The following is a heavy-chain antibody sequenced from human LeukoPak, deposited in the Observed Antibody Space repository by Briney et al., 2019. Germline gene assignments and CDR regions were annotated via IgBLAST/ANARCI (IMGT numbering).Heavy chain of an antibody. V-gene: IGHV4-30-4*01. J-gene: IGHJ5*02. CDR3: ARVVSAMPNWFDP. CDR1: GGSISSGDYY. CDR2: IYYSGST. Sequence: PSQTLSLTCTVSGGSISSGDYYWSWIRQPPGKGLEWIGYIYYSGSTYYNPSLKSRVTISVDTSKNQFSLKLSSVTAADTAVYYCARVVSAMPNWFDPWGQGTLVTVSS. D-gene: IGHD2-2*01.